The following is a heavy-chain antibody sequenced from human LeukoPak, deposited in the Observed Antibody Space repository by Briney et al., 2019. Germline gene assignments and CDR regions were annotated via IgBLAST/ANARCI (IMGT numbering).Heavy chain of an antibody. J-gene: IGHJ4*02. CDR1: GGTFSSYT. CDR3: ARGVEMATILDY. V-gene: IGHV1-69*02. D-gene: IGHD5-24*01. CDR2: IIPILGIA. Sequence: SVKVSCKATGGTFSSYTISWVRQAPGQGLEWMGRIIPILGIANYAQKFQGRVTITADKSTSTAYMELSSLRSEDTAVYYCARGVEMATILDYWGQGTLVTVSS.